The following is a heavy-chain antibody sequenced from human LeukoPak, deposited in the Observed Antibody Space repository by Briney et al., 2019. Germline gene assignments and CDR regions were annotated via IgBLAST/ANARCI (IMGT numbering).Heavy chain of an antibody. CDR2: ISSSGSTL. Sequence: GGSLRLSCAASGFTFSDYYLSWIRQAPGKGLEWVSYISSSGSTLYYADSVKGRFTISRENAKNSLYLQMNSLRAEDTVVYYWARGPKCIVVVPAAHYWGQGTLVTVSS. V-gene: IGHV3-11*04. D-gene: IGHD2-2*01. CDR3: ARGPKCIVVVPAAHY. CDR1: GFTFSDYY. J-gene: IGHJ4*02.